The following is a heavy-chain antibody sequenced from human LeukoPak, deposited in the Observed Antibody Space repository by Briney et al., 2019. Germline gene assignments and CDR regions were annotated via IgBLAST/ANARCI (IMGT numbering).Heavy chain of an antibody. CDR1: GGSFSGYY. CDR3: ARGSTYGSGSYLW. D-gene: IGHD3-10*01. J-gene: IGHJ4*02. V-gene: IGHV4-34*01. CDR2: ISHSGST. Sequence: SETLSLTCAVYGGSFSGYYWSWIRQPPGKGLEWIGEISHSGSTNYNPSLKSRVTISVDTSKNQFSLKLSSVTAADTAVYYCARGSTYGSGSYLWWGQGTLVTVSS.